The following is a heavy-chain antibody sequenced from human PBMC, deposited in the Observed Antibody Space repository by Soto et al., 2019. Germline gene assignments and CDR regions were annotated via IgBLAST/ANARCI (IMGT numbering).Heavy chain of an antibody. CDR2: ISAYNGNT. CDR3: ARDPGYYDFWSGYSFYYGMDV. Sequence: EASVKVSCKASGYTFTSYGISWVRQAPGQGLEWMGWISAYNGNTNYAQKLQGRVTMTTDTSTSTAYMELRSLRSDDTAVYYCARDPGYYDFWSGYSFYYGMDVWGQGTTVTVSS. CDR1: GYTFTSYG. J-gene: IGHJ6*02. V-gene: IGHV1-18*01. D-gene: IGHD3-3*01.